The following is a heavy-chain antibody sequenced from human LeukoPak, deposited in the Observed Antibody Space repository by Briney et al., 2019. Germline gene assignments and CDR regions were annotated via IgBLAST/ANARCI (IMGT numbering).Heavy chain of an antibody. CDR2: IKQDGSEK. Sequence: GGSLRLSCAASGFTVSSNYMSWVRQAPGKGLEWVANIKQDGSEKYYVDSVKGRFTISRDNAKNSLYLQMNSLRAEDTAVYYCARDPVRWLYYFDYWGQGTLVTVSS. J-gene: IGHJ4*02. CDR1: GFTVSSNY. V-gene: IGHV3-7*01. CDR3: ARDPVRWLYYFDY. D-gene: IGHD4-23*01.